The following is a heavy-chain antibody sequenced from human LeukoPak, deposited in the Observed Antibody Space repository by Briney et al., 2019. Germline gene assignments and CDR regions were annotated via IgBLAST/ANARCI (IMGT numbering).Heavy chain of an antibody. CDR3: ARATITMAVGIPADAFDI. Sequence: SETLSLTCTVSSASISSNDHYWSWIRQPPGKGLEWIGYIHHSGSTYYNPSLKSRVTISVETSKKHFSLKLSSVTAADTAVYYCARATITMAVGIPADAFDIWGQGTMVTVSS. D-gene: IGHD3-22*01. CDR1: SASISSNDHY. CDR2: IHHSGST. J-gene: IGHJ3*02. V-gene: IGHV4-30-4*08.